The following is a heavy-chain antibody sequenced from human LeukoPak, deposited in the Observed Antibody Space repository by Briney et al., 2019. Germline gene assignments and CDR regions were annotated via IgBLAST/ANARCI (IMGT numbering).Heavy chain of an antibody. CDR3: ARLPPSYCSGGSCYGGGYYFDY. CDR2: IWYDGSNK. D-gene: IGHD2-15*01. J-gene: IGHJ4*02. Sequence: GGSLRLSCAASGFTFSSYGMHWVRQAPGKGLEWVAVIWYDGSNKYYADSVKGRFTISRDNSKNPLYQQMNSLRSEDTAGYYCARLPPSYCSGGSCYGGGYYFDYWGQGTLVTVSS. V-gene: IGHV3-33*01. CDR1: GFTFSSYG.